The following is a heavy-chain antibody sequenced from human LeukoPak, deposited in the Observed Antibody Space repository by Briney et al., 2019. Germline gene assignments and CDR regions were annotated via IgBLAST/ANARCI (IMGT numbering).Heavy chain of an antibody. CDR1: GFTFNTYW. D-gene: IGHD3-16*01. CDR2: INPSESVK. J-gene: IGHJ6*02. CDR3: ARGGGLDV. V-gene: IGHV3-7*03. Sequence: GGFLRLSCTASGFTFNTYWMNWARQAPGKGLEWVASINPSESVKYYVNSVKGRFTISRDNAKNSLYLQMSNLRAEDTAVYFCARGGGLDVWGQGATVTVSS.